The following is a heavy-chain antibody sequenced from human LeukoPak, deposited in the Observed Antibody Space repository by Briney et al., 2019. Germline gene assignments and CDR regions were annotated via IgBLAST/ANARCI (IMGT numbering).Heavy chain of an antibody. CDR1: GFTFSEYY. J-gene: IGHJ6*03. Sequence: GRSLRLSCAASGFTFSEYYMSWIRPAPGKGREWGSNISSSGSNIYYADSVTGRLTISGDHEKNPLYRRMTRLRAEDPAIYYCARAMDYYYYYYIDVWGKGTTVTVSS. D-gene: IGHD3-10*01. CDR3: ARAMDYYYYYYIDV. V-gene: IGHV3-11*04. CDR2: ISSSGSNI.